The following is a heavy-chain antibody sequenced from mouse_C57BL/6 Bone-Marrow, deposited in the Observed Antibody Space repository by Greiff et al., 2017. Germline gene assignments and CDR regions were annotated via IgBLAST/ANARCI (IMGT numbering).Heavy chain of an antibody. J-gene: IGHJ4*01. CDR3: AREGLTGTYYYAMDY. V-gene: IGHV3-6*01. CDR1: GYSITSGYY. Sequence: EVQLQESGPGLVKPSQSLSLTCSVTGYSITSGYYWNWIRQFPGNKLEWMGYISYDGSNNYNPSLKNRISITRDTSKNQFFLKLNSVTTEDTATYYCAREGLTGTYYYAMDYWGQGTSVTVSS. CDR2: ISYDGSN. D-gene: IGHD4-1*01.